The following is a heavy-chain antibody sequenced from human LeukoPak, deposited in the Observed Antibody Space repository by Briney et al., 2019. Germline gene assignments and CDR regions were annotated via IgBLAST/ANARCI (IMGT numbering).Heavy chain of an antibody. Sequence: SETLSLTCTVSGGSISTYYWSWIRQPPGKGLEWIGYIYHSGSTKYNPSLKSRVTISVDTSKNHFSLKLSSVTAADTAVYYCARDSGTTGEVKFDPWGQGTLVTVSS. D-gene: IGHD4-17*01. CDR1: GGSISTYY. CDR3: ARDSGTTGEVKFDP. J-gene: IGHJ5*02. V-gene: IGHV4-59*12. CDR2: IYHSGST.